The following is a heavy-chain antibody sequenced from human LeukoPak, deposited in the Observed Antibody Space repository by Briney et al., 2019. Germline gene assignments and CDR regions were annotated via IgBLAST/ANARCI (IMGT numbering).Heavy chain of an antibody. Sequence: SETLSLTCAVYGGSFSGYYWSWIRQPPGKGLEWIGEINHSGSTNYNPSLKSRVTISVDTSKNQFSLKLSSVTAADTAVYYCARGRYYYDSSGPVASWGQGTLVTVSS. CDR1: GGSFSGYY. CDR3: ARGRYYYDSSGPVAS. V-gene: IGHV4-34*01. D-gene: IGHD3-22*01. J-gene: IGHJ4*02. CDR2: INHSGST.